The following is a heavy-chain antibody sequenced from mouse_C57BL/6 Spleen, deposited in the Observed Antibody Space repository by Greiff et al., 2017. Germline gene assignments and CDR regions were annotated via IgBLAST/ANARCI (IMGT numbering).Heavy chain of an antibody. D-gene: IGHD2-4*01. J-gene: IGHJ3*01. Sequence: EVQLVESGGGLVKPGGSLTLSCAASGFTFSDYGMHWVRQAPEKGLEWVAYISSGSSTIYYADTVKGRFTISRDNAKNTLFLQMTSLRSEDTAMYYCARGGLRRTGFAYWGQGTLVTVSA. CDR3: ARGGLRRTGFAY. V-gene: IGHV5-17*01. CDR2: ISSGSSTI. CDR1: GFTFSDYG.